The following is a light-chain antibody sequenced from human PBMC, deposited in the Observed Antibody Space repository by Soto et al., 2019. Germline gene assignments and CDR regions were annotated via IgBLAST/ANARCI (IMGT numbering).Light chain of an antibody. Sequence: EIVLTQSPATLSLSPGERATLSCRASQSVSRYLAWYQQKPGQAPRLLIYDASNRATGIPARFSGSGSGTDFTLTISSLEPEDFAVYYCQQYYTAQLTFGPGTKVDIK. CDR2: DAS. CDR1: QSVSRY. J-gene: IGKJ3*01. CDR3: QQYYTAQLT. V-gene: IGKV3-11*01.